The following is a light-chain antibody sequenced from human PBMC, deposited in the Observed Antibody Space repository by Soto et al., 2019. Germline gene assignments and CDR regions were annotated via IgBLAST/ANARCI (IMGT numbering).Light chain of an antibody. J-gene: IGKJ1*01. CDR1: QSVSSSF. V-gene: IGKV3-20*01. CDR3: QQYGTSVGT. Sequence: EIVLTQSPGTLSLSPGERATLSCRASQSVSSSFLAWYQQKPGQAPRLLIYSGASRASGIPDRFSGSGSGTELPLTISRLEPADFAVYYCQQYGTSVGTFGQGTKVEI. CDR2: SGA.